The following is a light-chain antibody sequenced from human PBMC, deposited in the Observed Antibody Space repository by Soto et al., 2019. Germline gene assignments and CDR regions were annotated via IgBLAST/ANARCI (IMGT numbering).Light chain of an antibody. V-gene: IGLV1-44*01. J-gene: IGLJ2*01. Sequence: LTQPPSASGTPGQRVTISCSGSSSHIGANTVNWYQQVPGTAPKLLIYSSNQRPSGVPDRFSGSKSATSASLAISGLQSEDEADYYCEAWDDSLNGVIFGGGTKLTVL. CDR3: EAWDDSLNGVI. CDR1: SSHIGANT. CDR2: SSN.